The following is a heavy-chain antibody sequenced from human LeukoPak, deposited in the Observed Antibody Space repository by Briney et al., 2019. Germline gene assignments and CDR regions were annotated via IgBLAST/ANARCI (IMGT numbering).Heavy chain of an antibody. D-gene: IGHD6-13*01. J-gene: IGHJ4*02. CDR2: ISSSSSYI. CDR3: ARGTSSSWYYFDY. V-gene: IGHV3-21*01. CDR1: GFTFSSYS. Sequence: GGSLRLSCAASGFTFSSYSMNWVRQAPRKGLEWVSSISSSSSYIYYADSVKGRFTISRDNAKNSLYLQMNSLRAEDTAVYYCARGTSSSWYYFDYWGQGTLVTVSS.